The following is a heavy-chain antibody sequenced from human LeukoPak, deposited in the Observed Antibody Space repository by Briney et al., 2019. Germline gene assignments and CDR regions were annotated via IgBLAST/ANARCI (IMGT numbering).Heavy chain of an antibody. CDR1: GGSISSSGYY. CDR3: ARHEYSGSYYGLSWFDP. D-gene: IGHD1-26*01. Sequence: SETLSPTCTVSGGSISSSGYYWGWIRQPPGKGLEWIASIYYSGSTYYNPSLKSRLTISVDTSKNQLSLKLSSLTATDTAVYYCARHEYSGSYYGLSWFDPWGQGTLVTVSS. CDR2: IYYSGST. J-gene: IGHJ5*02. V-gene: IGHV4-39*01.